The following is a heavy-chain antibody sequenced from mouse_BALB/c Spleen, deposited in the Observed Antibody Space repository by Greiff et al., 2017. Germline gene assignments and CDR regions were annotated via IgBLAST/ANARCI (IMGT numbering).Heavy chain of an antibody. CDR1: GFSLTSYG. CDR3: ARDGVYDGYDYAMDY. V-gene: IGHV2-9*02. D-gene: IGHD2-3*01. Sequence: VKLMESGPGLVAPSQSLSITCTVSGFSLTSYGVHWVRQPPGKGLEWLGVIWAGGSTNYNSALMSRLSISKDNSKSQVFLKMNSLQTDDTAMYYCARDGVYDGYDYAMDYWGQGTSVTVSS. CDR2: IWAGGST. J-gene: IGHJ4*01.